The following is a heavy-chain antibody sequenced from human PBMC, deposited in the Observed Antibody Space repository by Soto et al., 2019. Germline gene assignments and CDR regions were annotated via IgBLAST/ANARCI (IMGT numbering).Heavy chain of an antibody. CDR2: IKTDGSEK. CDR1: GFTFRDYW. V-gene: IGHV3-7*05. J-gene: IGHJ4*02. D-gene: IGHD3-10*01. CDR3: ASSMGRGGNDY. Sequence: EVQLVESGGGLVQPGGSLRLSCAASGFTFRDYWMTWVRQAPGKGLECVANIKTDGSEKYYVDPVKGRFTISRDNAKNSLYLQMHRLRAEDTAVYYCASSMGRGGNDYWGQGTLVTVSS.